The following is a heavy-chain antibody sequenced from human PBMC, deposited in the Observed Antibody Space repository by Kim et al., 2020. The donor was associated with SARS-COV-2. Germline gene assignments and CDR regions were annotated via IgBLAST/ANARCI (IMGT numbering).Heavy chain of an antibody. D-gene: IGHD1-1*01. CDR2: IYYSGNT. CDR3: TRTTGGRYYYAMDV. CDR1: GASISSGDYY. Sequence: SETLSLTCTVSGASISSGDYYWSWIRQHPGKGLEWIGYIYYSGNTYYNPSLKSRVTMSVDTSTNQFSLKVNSVTAADTAVYYCTRTTGGRYYYAMDVWG. J-gene: IGHJ6*02. V-gene: IGHV4-31*03.